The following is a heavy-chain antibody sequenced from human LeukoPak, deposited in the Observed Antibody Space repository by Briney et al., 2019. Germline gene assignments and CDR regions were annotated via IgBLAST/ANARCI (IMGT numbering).Heavy chain of an antibody. V-gene: IGHV1-69*13. CDR1: GYTFTTYG. D-gene: IGHD3-22*01. J-gene: IGHJ4*02. CDR2: IIPIFGTA. CDR3: AKGYYYDSSGYFEPFDY. Sequence: SVKVSCKASGYTFTTYGMNWVPQAPGQGLEWMGGIIPIFGTANYAQKFQGRVTITADESTSTAYMELSSLRSEDTAVYYCAKGYYYDSSGYFEPFDYWGQGTLVTVSS.